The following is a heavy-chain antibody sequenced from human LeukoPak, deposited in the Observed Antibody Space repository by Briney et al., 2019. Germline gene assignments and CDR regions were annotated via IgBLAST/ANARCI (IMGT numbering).Heavy chain of an antibody. CDR1: GYTLTSYD. Sequence: EASVKVSCKTSGYTLTSYDINWVRQAPGQGLEWMGGISAYNGNTNYAQKLQGRVTMTTDTSTSTAYKELRSLRSDDTAVYYCARVENSGSLAEYFQHWGQGTLVTVSS. CDR3: ARVENSGSLAEYFQH. D-gene: IGHD1-26*01. J-gene: IGHJ1*01. CDR2: ISAYNGNT. V-gene: IGHV1-18*01.